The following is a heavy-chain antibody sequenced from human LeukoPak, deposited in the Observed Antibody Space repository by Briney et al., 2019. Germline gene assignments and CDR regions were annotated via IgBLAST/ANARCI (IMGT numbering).Heavy chain of an antibody. CDR2: IYYTGST. CDR3: ARQTGSGLFILP. D-gene: IGHD3/OR15-3a*01. V-gene: IGHV4-59*08. J-gene: IGHJ4*02. Sequence: SETLSLTCTVSGGSISNYYWNWIRQPPGKGLEWIGYIYYTGSTNYNPSLKSRVTMSVDTSKNQFSPRLTSVTAADTAVYYCARQTGSGLFILPGGQGTLVTVSS. CDR1: GGSISNYY.